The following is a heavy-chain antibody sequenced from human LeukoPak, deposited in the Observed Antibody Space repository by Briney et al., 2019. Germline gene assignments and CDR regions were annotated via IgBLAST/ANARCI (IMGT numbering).Heavy chain of an antibody. Sequence: SETLSLTCTVSDGSISSSSYYWGWIRQPPGKELEWIGNIYYSGSTYYNPSLKSRVTISVDTSKNQFSLKLSSVTAADTAVYYCARDQGRWLVRTFDYWGQGTLVTVSS. J-gene: IGHJ4*02. V-gene: IGHV4-39*07. CDR3: ARDQGRWLVRTFDY. D-gene: IGHD6-19*01. CDR2: IYYSGST. CDR1: DGSISSSSYY.